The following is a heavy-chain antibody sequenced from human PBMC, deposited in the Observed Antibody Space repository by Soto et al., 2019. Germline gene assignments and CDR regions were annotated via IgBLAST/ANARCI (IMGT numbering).Heavy chain of an antibody. Sequence: QVQLQESGPGLVKPSQTLSLTCTVSGASISRGNYYWTWIRQPPGKGLEWLGYAYYGGSTSYNPCLHSGLALSVDTSKNQFSLRLNSLTAADTAVYFCASDGGPAYYGAARPFDNWGQGALVTVSS. CDR2: AYYGGST. V-gene: IGHV4-30-4*01. J-gene: IGHJ4*02. CDR1: GASISRGNYY. CDR3: ASDGGPAYYGAARPFDN. D-gene: IGHD3-10*01.